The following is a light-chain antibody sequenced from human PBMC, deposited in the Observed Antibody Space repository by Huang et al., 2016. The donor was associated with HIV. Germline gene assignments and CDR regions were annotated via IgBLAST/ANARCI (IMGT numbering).Light chain of an antibody. J-gene: IGKJ4*01. CDR2: DTS. CDR1: QSVGYY. CDR3: QQRSTWPLT. V-gene: IGKV3-11*01. Sequence: EVMLTQSPSILSLSLGGTGTISCKASQSVGYYVAWYQQRPGQSPRLLLYDTSNRAAGIPTRFSGSGSGTDFTLTISGLESGDLGVCYCQQRSTWPLTFGGGTKVA.